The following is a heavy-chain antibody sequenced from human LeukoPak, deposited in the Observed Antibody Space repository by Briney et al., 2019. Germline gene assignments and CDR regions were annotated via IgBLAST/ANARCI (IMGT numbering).Heavy chain of an antibody. CDR3: AKGKWLLPSR. D-gene: IGHD3-22*01. J-gene: IGHJ4*02. V-gene: IGHV3-30-3*01. CDR2: ISLDGSTE. CDR1: GFSLSNFQ. Sequence: GGSLRLSCVASGFSLSNFQMYWVRQAPGKGLEWVSIISLDGSTEFYADSVKGRFTISRDNSKNTLYLQMNSLRAEDTAVYYCAKGKWLLPSRWGQGTLVTVSS.